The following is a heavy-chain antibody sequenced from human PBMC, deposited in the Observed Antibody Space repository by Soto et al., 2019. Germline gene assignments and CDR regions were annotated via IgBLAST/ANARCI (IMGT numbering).Heavy chain of an antibody. CDR2: INPNSGDT. V-gene: IGHV1-2*02. Sequence: QVQLVQSGAEVKKPGASVKVSCKASGYSFTGYYIHWVRQAPGQGLEWMGWINPNSGDTNYAQKFQGRVTMTRDTSISTAYMELSRLRSDDTAVYYCARDHYDILTGYHNFDYWGQGTLVTVSS. CDR3: ARDHYDILTGYHNFDY. D-gene: IGHD3-9*01. CDR1: GYSFTGYY. J-gene: IGHJ4*02.